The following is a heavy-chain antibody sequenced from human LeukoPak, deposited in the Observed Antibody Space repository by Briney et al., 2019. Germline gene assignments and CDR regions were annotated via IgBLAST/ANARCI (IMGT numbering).Heavy chain of an antibody. CDR2: IYSGGNT. CDR1: GFTVRSNY. CDR3: VRDRWYSSGWYNYAFDI. D-gene: IGHD6-19*01. J-gene: IGHJ3*02. V-gene: IGHV3-66*01. Sequence: GGSLRLSCVVSGFTVRSNYMSWVRQAPGKGLEWVSAIYSGGNTYYPDSVKGRFTISRDNSKNTHYLQMNSLRADDRAVYYCVRDRWYSSGWYNYAFDIWGQGTMVTVSS.